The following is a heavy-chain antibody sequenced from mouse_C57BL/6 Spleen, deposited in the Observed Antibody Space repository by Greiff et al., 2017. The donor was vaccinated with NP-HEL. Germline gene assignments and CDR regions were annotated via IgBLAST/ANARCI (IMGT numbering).Heavy chain of an antibody. D-gene: IGHD2-4*01. V-gene: IGHV5-17*01. CDR1: GFTFSDYG. CDR2: ISSGCSTI. CDR3: SRTYYDCDVGY. Sequence: DVHLVESGGGLVKPGGSLKLSCAASGFTFSDYGMHWVSQAPEKGLEWVAYISSGCSTIYYADTVKGRFTISRDNTKNTMFLQMTSLRSEDTAMYYCSRTYYDCDVGYWGQGTTLTVSS. J-gene: IGHJ2*01.